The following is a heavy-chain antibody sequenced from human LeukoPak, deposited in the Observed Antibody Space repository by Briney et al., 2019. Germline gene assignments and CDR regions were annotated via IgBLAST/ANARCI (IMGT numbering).Heavy chain of an antibody. CDR3: ARGFGSYGDAFDI. D-gene: IGHD1-26*01. J-gene: IGHJ3*02. CDR2: MNPNSGNT. V-gene: IGHV1-8*01. Sequence: ASVKVSCKASGYTFTSYDINWVRQAPGQGLERMGWMNPNSGNTGYAQKFQGRVTMTRNTSISTAYMELSSLRSEDTAVYYCARGFGSYGDAFDIWGQGTMVTVSS. CDR1: GYTFTSYD.